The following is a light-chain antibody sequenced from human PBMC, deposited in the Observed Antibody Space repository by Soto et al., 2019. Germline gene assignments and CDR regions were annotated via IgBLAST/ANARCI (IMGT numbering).Light chain of an antibody. CDR3: QQRSNWPIT. J-gene: IGKJ5*01. Sequence: EIMMTQSPGNVSVFPGATVTLSCRASQSVSSYLAWYQQKPGQAPRLLIYDASNRATGIPARFSGSGSGTDFTITISSLEKEDVSVYYCQQRSNWPITFGQGTRLEI. CDR1: QSVSSY. CDR2: DAS. V-gene: IGKV3-11*01.